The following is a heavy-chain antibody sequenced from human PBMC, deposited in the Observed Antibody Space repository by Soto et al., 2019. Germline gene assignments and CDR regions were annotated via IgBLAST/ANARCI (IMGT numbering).Heavy chain of an antibody. CDR2: ISSRGRNI. V-gene: IGHV3-11*01. Sequence: GGSLRLSCAASGFIFSDFYMSWIRQAPGKGLEWVSYISSRGRNIYYADSVKGRFTISRDDAKNSLYLQMNSLRAEDTAVYYCARDTQWQGDWGQGTLVTVSS. D-gene: IGHD6-19*01. CDR3: ARDTQWQGD. J-gene: IGHJ4*02. CDR1: GFIFSDFY.